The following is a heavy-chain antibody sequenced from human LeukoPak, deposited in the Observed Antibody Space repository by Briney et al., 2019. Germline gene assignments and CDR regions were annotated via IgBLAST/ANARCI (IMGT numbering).Heavy chain of an antibody. Sequence: PSETLSLTCTVSGGSISSYYWSWIRQPPGKGLEWIGYIYYSGSTNYNPSLKSRVTISVDTSKNQFSLKLSSVTAADTAVYYCAREGGRERFDPWGQGTLVTVSS. CDR3: AREGGRERFDP. J-gene: IGHJ5*02. CDR1: GGSISSYY. CDR2: IYYSGST. V-gene: IGHV4-59*01. D-gene: IGHD1-26*01.